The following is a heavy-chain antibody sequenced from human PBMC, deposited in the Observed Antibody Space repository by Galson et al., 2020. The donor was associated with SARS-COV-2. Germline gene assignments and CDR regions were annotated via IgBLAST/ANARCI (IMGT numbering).Heavy chain of an antibody. CDR1: GESITNDNYY. Sequence: SETLSLICTVSGESITNDNYYWSWIRQPAGKRLVWIGRIYNTGSTNYNPSLRSRVTMSVDTSRNQFSLQLRFVTAADTAVYYFARTADGLDVWGQGNTVTVSS. CDR3: ARTADGLDV. V-gene: IGHV4-61*02. CDR2: IYNTGST. J-gene: IGHJ6*02.